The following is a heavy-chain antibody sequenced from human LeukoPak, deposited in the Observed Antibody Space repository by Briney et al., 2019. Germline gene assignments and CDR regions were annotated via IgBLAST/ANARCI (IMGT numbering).Heavy chain of an antibody. J-gene: IGHJ4*02. CDR2: FDPVDDET. Sequence: ASVKVSCKVSGYTVNELSIHWVRQAPGGGLEWMGGFDPVDDETIYAQTFQGRVTMTEDTSTDTAYMELRSLRSEDTAVYYCATGIPFDYWGQGTLVTVSS. V-gene: IGHV1-24*01. CDR3: ATGIPFDY. D-gene: IGHD2-21*01. CDR1: GYTVNELS.